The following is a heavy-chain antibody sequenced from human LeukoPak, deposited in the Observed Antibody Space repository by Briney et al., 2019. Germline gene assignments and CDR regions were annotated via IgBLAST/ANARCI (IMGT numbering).Heavy chain of an antibody. Sequence: TGGSLRLSCAASGFTFSSYEMNWVRQAPGKGLEWVSYISRSGSTIYYADSVKGRFTISRDNAKNSLYLQMNSLRAEDTAVYFCACLRGPYYWGQGTLVTVSS. V-gene: IGHV3-48*03. CDR2: ISRSGSTI. J-gene: IGHJ4*02. CDR3: ACLRGPYY. CDR1: GFTFSSYE. D-gene: IGHD4-17*01.